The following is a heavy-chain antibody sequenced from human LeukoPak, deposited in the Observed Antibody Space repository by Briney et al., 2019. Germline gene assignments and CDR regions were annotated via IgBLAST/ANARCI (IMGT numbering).Heavy chain of an antibody. CDR2: ISSSSDYI. V-gene: IGHV3-21*01. CDR1: GFTFSSYA. CDR3: ARGKTSQNIVTRKTYNWFDP. J-gene: IGHJ5*02. Sequence: TGGSLRLSCAASGFTFSSYAMNWVRQAPGKGLEWVSSISSSSDYIYYADSVKGRFTISRDNAKNSLYLQMKSLRAEDTAVYYCARGKTSQNIVTRKTYNWFDPWGQGTLVTVSS. D-gene: IGHD2/OR15-2a*01.